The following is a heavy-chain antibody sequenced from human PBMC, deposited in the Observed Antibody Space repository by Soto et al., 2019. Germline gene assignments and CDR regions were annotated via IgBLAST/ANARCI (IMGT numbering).Heavy chain of an antibody. V-gene: IGHV4-34*01. CDR1: GGSFSGYY. CDR3: ARGSWYSNYVWFDP. D-gene: IGHD4-4*01. CDR2: INHSGST. J-gene: IGHJ5*02. Sequence: SETLSLTCAVYGGSFSGYYWSWIRQPPGKGLEWIGEINHSGSTNYNPSLKSRVTISVDTSKNQFSLKLSSVTAADTAVYYCARGSWYSNYVWFDPWGQGTLVTVSS.